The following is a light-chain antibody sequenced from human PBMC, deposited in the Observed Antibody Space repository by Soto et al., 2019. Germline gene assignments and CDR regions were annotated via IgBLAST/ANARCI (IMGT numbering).Light chain of an antibody. CDR1: QSVSSSH. Sequence: EIVLTQSPGTLSLSPGERATLSCRASQSVSSSHLAWYQQKPGQAPRLLIYGESSRATGITDRFSGSGSRTDFTLTISRLEPEDFAVYYCNQYGSSPYTFGQGTKLKIK. CDR3: NQYGSSPYT. CDR2: GES. J-gene: IGKJ2*01. V-gene: IGKV3-20*01.